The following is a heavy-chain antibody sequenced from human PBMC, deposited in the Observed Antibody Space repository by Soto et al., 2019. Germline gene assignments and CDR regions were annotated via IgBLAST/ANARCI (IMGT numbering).Heavy chain of an antibody. J-gene: IGHJ6*02. V-gene: IGHV6-1*01. D-gene: IGHD3-22*01. CDR2: TYYRSKWYN. CDR1: GDSVSSNSAA. Sequence: PSQTLSLTCAISGDSVSSNSAAWNWIRQSPSRGLEWLGRTYYRSKWYNDYAVSVKSRITINPDTSKNQFSLQLNSVTPEDTAVYYCARLYYYDSSGYNYYYYYGMDVWGQGTTVTVSS. CDR3: ARLYYYDSSGYNYYYYYGMDV.